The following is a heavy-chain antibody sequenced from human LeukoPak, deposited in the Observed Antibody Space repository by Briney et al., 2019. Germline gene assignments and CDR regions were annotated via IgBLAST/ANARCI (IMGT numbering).Heavy chain of an antibody. Sequence: GASVKVPCKASGYTFTGYYMHWVRQAPGQGLEWMGWINPNSGGTNYAQKFQGRVTMTRDTSISTAYMELSRLRSDDTAVYYCARDLTGYYDFWSGYQTGWFDPWGQGTLVTVSS. CDR1: GYTFTGYY. CDR2: INPNSGGT. J-gene: IGHJ5*02. V-gene: IGHV1-2*02. D-gene: IGHD3-3*01. CDR3: ARDLTGYYDFWSGYQTGWFDP.